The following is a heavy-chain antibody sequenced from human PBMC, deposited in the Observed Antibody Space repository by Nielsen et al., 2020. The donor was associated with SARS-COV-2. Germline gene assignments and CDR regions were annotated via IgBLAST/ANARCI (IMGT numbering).Heavy chain of an antibody. J-gene: IGHJ5*02. D-gene: IGHD3-10*01. CDR3: ASARYGSGNFDWFDP. V-gene: IGHV3-30-3*01. CDR1: GFTFSSYA. CDR2: ISYDGSNK. Sequence: GGSLRLSCAASGFTFSSYAIRWVRLAPGKGLEWVAVISYDGSNKYYADSVKGRFTISRDNSKNTLYLQMNSLRAEDTAVYSCASARYGSGNFDWFDPWGQGTLVTVSS.